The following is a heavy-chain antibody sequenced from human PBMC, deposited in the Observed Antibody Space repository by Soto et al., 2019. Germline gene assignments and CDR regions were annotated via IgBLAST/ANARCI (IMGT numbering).Heavy chain of an antibody. V-gene: IGHV1-69*06. CDR3: ARPHFGAAGGPFTLDY. J-gene: IGHJ4*02. CDR2: IIPIFGTA. D-gene: IGHD6-13*01. Sequence: SVKVSCKASGGTFSSYAISWVRQAPGQGLEWMGGIIPIFGTANYAQKFQGRVTITADKSTSTAYMELSSLRSEDTAVYYCARPHFGAAGGPFTLDYWGQGTLVTVSS. CDR1: GGTFSSYA.